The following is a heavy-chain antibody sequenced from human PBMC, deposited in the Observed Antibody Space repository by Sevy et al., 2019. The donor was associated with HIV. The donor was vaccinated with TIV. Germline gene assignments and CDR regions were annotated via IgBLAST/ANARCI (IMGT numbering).Heavy chain of an antibody. CDR1: GYTFTKYA. Sequence: ASVKVSCKASGYTFTKYAMIWVRQAPGQGLEWMGWINTIFGNSTYAQGFTGRFVFSLDTSVSTAYLHITSLKAEGTAVYYCTREGDRYGSNWYYFDYWGQGTLVTVSS. V-gene: IGHV7-4-1*02. J-gene: IGHJ4*02. D-gene: IGHD6-13*01. CDR3: TREGDRYGSNWYYFDY. CDR2: INTIFGNS.